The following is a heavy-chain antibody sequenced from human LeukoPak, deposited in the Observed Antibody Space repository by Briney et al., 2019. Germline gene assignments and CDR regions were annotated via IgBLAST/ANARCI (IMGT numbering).Heavy chain of an antibody. CDR2: IHPDGSIT. D-gene: IGHD5-12*01. V-gene: IGHV3-74*03. CDR1: GFTISNYW. CDR3: APQQTYSPYNWFDP. Sequence: GGSLRLPCVGSGFTISNYWTHWVRQAPGTGLVWVSRIHPDGSITTYADSVKGRFTISRDNAKNTLYLQMNSLRAEDTAVYYCAPQQTYSPYNWFDPWGQGTLVTVSS. J-gene: IGHJ5*02.